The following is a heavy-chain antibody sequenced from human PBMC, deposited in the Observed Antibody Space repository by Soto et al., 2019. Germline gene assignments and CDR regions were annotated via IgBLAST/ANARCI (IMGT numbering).Heavy chain of an antibody. J-gene: IGHJ5*02. Sequence: QVQLVQSGAEVKKPGASVKISCKASGYTFTRYTMNWVRQAPGQRLEWMGWINPDNGNTKSSQKFQDRVIMTRDTYASTAYMDLSSLRSEDTAVYYCARGIATGQLDPWGQGTLVTVSS. V-gene: IGHV1-3*01. D-gene: IGHD2-15*01. CDR1: GYTFTRYT. CDR2: INPDNGNT. CDR3: ARGIATGQLDP.